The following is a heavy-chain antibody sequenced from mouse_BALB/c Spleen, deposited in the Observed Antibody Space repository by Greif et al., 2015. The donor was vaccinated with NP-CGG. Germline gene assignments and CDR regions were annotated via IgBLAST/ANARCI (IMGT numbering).Heavy chain of an antibody. CDR1: GFAFSSYD. CDR3: GRYDYYYFSAMDH. D-gene: IGHD1-1*01. J-gene: IGHJ4*01. Sequence: EVKLMEPGGGLGKPGGSLKLSYAASGFAFSSYDMSWVRQTPEKRLEWVAYISSGGCSTSSPDTVKGRFTISIENVKSTLYLQMSTLKSVVSAMYYCGRYDYYYFSAMDHLGQRTSVTVAS. V-gene: IGHV5-12-1*01. CDR2: ISSGGCST.